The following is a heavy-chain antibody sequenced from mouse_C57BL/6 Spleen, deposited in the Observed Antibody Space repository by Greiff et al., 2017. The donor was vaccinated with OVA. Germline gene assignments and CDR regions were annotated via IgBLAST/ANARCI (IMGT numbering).Heavy chain of an antibody. V-gene: IGHV1-55*01. Sequence: QVQLQQPGAELVKPGASVKMSCKASGYTFTSYWITWVKQRPGQGLEWIGDIYPGSGSTNYNEKFKSKATLTVDTSSSTAYMQLSSLTSEDSAVYYCAISITTVVAHFDYWGQGTTLTVSS. CDR1: GYTFTSYW. CDR2: IYPGSGST. D-gene: IGHD1-1*01. J-gene: IGHJ2*01. CDR3: AISITTVVAHFDY.